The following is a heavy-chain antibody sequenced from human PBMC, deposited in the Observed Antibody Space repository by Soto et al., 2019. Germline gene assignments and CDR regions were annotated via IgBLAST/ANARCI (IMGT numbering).Heavy chain of an antibody. CDR3: ARLDLYYYYGMDV. CDR2: IYPGDSDT. V-gene: IGHV5-51*01. CDR1: GYSFTSCW. Sequence: GECLKISYKGSGYSFTSCWVGCVRQMPVKGLEWMGIIYPGDSDTRYSPSFQGQVTISADKSISTAYLQWSSLKASDTAMYYCARLDLYYYYGMDVWGQRTTDTVS. J-gene: IGHJ6*02.